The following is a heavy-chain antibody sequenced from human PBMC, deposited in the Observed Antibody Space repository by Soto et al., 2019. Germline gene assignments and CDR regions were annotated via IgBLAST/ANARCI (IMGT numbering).Heavy chain of an antibody. Sequence: QLLESGGGLVQPGGSLRLSCGVSGFTFNDFEMNWVRQAPGKGPEWLAYIDGSGATKKYADSVRGRFTISRDNPNNSLFLQMSSLSAADTAIYYCARGFGRFNYWGQGTLVSVSS. J-gene: IGHJ4*02. CDR3: ARGFGRFNY. CDR2: IDGSGATK. CDR1: GFTFNDFE. V-gene: IGHV3-48*03. D-gene: IGHD3-10*01.